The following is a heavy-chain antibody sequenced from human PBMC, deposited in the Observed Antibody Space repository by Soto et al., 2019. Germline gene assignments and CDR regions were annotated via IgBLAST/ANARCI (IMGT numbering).Heavy chain of an antibody. V-gene: IGHV4-4*02. Sequence: VLPSETLSLTCAVSGGSISSRNWCRWVRQPPGKGLEWIGEIYHSGSTNYNPSLKSRVTISVDKSKNQFSLKLSSVTAADTAVYYCARDFTMVRGVIITWGQGTLVTVSS. CDR2: IYHSGST. CDR3: ARDFTMVRGVIIT. D-gene: IGHD3-10*01. CDR1: GGSISSRNW. J-gene: IGHJ5*02.